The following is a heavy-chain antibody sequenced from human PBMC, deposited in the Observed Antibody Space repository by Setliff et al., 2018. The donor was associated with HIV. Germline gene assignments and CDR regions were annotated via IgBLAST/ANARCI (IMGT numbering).Heavy chain of an antibody. J-gene: IGHJ6*02. CDR1: GYTFTSYY. V-gene: IGHV1-46*01. D-gene: IGHD4-4*01. CDR3: AREGLLVTTVGGAYWYHGMDV. Sequence: ASVKVSCKASGYTFTSYYMHWVRQAPGQGLEWMGIINPSGGSTSYAQKFQCRVTMTRDTSTSTVYMDLSSLRADDTAVYYCAREGLLVTTVGGAYWYHGMDVWGQGTTVTVSS. CDR2: INPSGGST.